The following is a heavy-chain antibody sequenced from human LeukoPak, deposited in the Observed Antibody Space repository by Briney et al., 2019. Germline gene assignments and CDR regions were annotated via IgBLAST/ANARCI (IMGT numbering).Heavy chain of an antibody. CDR1: GFTFSSYW. CDR3: ARADGSGSLTY. J-gene: IGHJ4*02. V-gene: IGHV3-74*01. D-gene: IGHD6-19*01. Sequence: GGALRLSCAASGFTFSSYWMHWVRQAPGKGLVWVSRMNNDGSSTIYADSVEGRFTISRDNAKNTLYLQMNSLRAEDTAVYYCARADGSGSLTYWGQGTLVTVSS. CDR2: MNNDGSST.